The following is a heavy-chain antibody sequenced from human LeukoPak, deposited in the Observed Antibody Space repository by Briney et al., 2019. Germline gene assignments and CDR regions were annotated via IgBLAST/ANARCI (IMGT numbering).Heavy chain of an antibody. J-gene: IGHJ4*02. CDR2: IRSKAYGGTT. V-gene: IGHV3-49*03. Sequence: TGGSLRLSCTASGFTFGDYAMSWFRQAPGKGLEWVSFIRSKAYGGTTEYAASVKGRFTISRDDSKSIAYLQMDTLKTEDTAVCYCTSRDCSGGSCYRYYFDYWGQGTLVTVSS. CDR3: TSRDCSGGSCYRYYFDY. CDR1: GFTFGDYA. D-gene: IGHD2-15*01.